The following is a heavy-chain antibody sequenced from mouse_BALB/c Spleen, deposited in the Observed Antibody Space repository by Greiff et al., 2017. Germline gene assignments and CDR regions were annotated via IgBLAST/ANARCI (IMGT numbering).Heavy chain of an antibody. J-gene: IGHJ2*01. Sequence: EVKLQESGPSLVKPSQTLSLTCSVTGDSITSGYWNWIRKFPGNKLEYMGYISYSGSTYYNPSLKSRISITRDTSKNQYYLQLNSVTTEDTATYYCARSGFITTVYYFDYWGQGTTLTVSS. CDR1: GDSITSGY. CDR2: ISYSGST. V-gene: IGHV3-8*02. CDR3: ARSGFITTVYYFDY. D-gene: IGHD1-1*01.